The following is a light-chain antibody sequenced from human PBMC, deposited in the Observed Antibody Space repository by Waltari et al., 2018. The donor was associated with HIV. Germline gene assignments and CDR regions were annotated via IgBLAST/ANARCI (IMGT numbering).Light chain of an antibody. CDR3: QQLNSYPQLT. Sequence: DTQMTQSPSTLSASVGDRVTITCRASQSISDWLAWYQQKPGRAPKLLIYAASTLQSGVPSRFSGSGSGTEFTLTISSLQPEDFATYYCQQLNSYPQLTFGGGTKVEIK. CDR1: QSISDW. CDR2: AAS. V-gene: IGKV1-5*01. J-gene: IGKJ4*01.